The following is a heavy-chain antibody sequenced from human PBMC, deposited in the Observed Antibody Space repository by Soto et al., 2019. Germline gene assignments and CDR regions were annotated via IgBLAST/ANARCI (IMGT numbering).Heavy chain of an antibody. CDR2: IIPILGIA. D-gene: IGHD3-3*01. J-gene: IGHJ4*02. CDR3: ARVYWDLEWLGD. Sequence: ASVKVSCKASGGTFSSYTISWVRQAPGQGLEWMGRIIPILGIANYAQKFQGRVTITADKSTSTAYMELSSLRSEDTAVYYCARVYWDLEWLGDWGQGTLVTVSS. CDR1: GGTFSSYT. V-gene: IGHV1-69*02.